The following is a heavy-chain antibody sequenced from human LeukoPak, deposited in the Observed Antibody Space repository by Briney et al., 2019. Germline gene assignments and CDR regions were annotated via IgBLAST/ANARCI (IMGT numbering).Heavy chain of an antibody. CDR1: GFTFDDYG. CDR2: INWNGGST. Sequence: GGSLRLSCAASGFTFDDYGMSWVRQAPGKGLEWVSGINWNGGSTGYADSVKGRLTISRDNAENSLYLQMNSLRAEDTALYYCARSCSSTSCYLDYWGQGTLVTVSS. CDR3: ARSCSSTSCYLDY. J-gene: IGHJ4*02. V-gene: IGHV3-20*04. D-gene: IGHD2-2*01.